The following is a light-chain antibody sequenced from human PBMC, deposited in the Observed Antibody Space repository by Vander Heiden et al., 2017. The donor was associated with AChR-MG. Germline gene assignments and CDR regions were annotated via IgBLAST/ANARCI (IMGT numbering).Light chain of an antibody. CDR2: DAA. CDR1: QGISSA. J-gene: IGKJ1*01. CDR3: QQVNSYRT. Sequence: AIQLTQSPSSLSASVGDRVTITCRASQGISSALAWYQQKPVKAPKLLIYDAASLESGVPSRFSGSGSGTDFTLTISSLQPEDFATYYCQQVNSYRTFGQGTKVEIK. V-gene: IGKV1-13*02.